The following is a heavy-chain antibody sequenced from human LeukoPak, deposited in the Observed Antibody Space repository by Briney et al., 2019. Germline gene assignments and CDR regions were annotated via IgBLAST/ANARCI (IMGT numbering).Heavy chain of an antibody. CDR1: GFTFSSFA. D-gene: IGHD6-19*01. CDR2: ISGSGGST. V-gene: IGHV3-23*01. Sequence: GGSLRLSCVASGFTFSSFAMSWVRQAPGKGLEWVSGISGSGGSTYYADSVKGRFTISRDNSKNTLFLQMNSLRAEDTAVYYCAKETYSSGWYPYFDYWGQGTLVTVSS. J-gene: IGHJ4*02. CDR3: AKETYSSGWYPYFDY.